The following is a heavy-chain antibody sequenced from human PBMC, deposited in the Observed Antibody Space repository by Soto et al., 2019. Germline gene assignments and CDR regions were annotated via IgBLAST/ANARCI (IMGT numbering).Heavy chain of an antibody. D-gene: IGHD6-13*01. Sequence: CAISGDSVSSNSAAWNWIRQSPSRGLEWLGRTYYRSKWYNDYAVSVKSRITINPDTSKNQFSLQLNSVTPEDTAVYYCARDLGVAAAGLGYYYYYGMDVWGQGXTVTVYS. V-gene: IGHV6-1*01. J-gene: IGHJ6*02. CDR2: TYYRSKWYN. CDR1: GDSVSSNSAA. CDR3: ARDLGVAAAGLGYYYYYGMDV.